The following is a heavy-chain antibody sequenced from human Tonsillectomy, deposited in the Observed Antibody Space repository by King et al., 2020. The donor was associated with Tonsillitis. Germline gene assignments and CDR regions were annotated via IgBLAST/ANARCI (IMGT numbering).Heavy chain of an antibody. CDR1: GGSISSSNW. D-gene: IGHD1-26*01. Sequence: VQLQESGPGLVKPSGTLSLTCAVSGGSISSSNWWSWVRQPPGKGLEWIGEIYPSGSTNYNPFLKSRVTISVDKSKNQFSLNLSSVTAADTAVYYCAKVRSGTKAGLDYWGQGTLVTVSS. CDR3: AKVRSGTKAGLDY. CDR2: IYPSGST. V-gene: IGHV4-4*02. J-gene: IGHJ4*02.